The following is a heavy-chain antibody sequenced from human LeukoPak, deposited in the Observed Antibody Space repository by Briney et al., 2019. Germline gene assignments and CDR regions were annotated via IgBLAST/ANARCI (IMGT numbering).Heavy chain of an antibody. J-gene: IGHJ5*02. CDR3: ARTVVVAATNWFDP. CDR2: INWNGGST. Sequence: PGGSLRLSCAASGFTFDDYGMSWVRQAPGKGLEWVSGINWNGGSTGYVDSVKGRFTISRDNAKNSLYLQMNSLRAEDTALYYCARTVVVAATNWFDPWGQGTLVTVSS. D-gene: IGHD2-15*01. CDR1: GFTFDDYG. V-gene: IGHV3-20*04.